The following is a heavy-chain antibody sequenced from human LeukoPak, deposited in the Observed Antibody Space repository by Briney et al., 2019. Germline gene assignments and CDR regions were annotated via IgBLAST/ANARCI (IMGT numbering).Heavy chain of an antibody. J-gene: IGHJ4*02. V-gene: IGHV3-64D*09. D-gene: IGHD1-26*01. CDR2: ISSNGGTT. CDR3: VRSWDLQRPGDY. Sequence: GGSLRLSCSASGFTFSSYTMLWVRQAPGKGLKYVSTISSNGGTTYYADSVKGRFTISRDNPKNTLYLQMSSLRVEDTAVYYCVRSWDLQRPGDYWGQGTLVTVSS. CDR1: GFTFSSYT.